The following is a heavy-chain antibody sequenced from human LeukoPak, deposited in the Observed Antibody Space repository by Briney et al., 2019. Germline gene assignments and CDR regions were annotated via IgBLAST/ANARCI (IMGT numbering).Heavy chain of an antibody. V-gene: IGHV4-4*07. CDR1: GGSISSYY. CDR2: IYTSGST. CDR3: ARVPYYYDSSGYYEVGAFDI. D-gene: IGHD3-22*01. Sequence: SSETLSLTCTVSGGSISSYYWSWIRQSAGKGLEWIGRIYTSGSTNYNPSLKSRVTMSVDTSKNQFSLKLSSVTAADTAVYYCARVPYYYDSSGYYEVGAFDIWGQGTMVTVSS. J-gene: IGHJ3*02.